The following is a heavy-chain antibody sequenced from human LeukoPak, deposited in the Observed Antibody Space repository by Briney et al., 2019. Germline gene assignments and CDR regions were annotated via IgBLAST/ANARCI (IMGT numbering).Heavy chain of an antibody. CDR3: ARAREGATPLRAFDF. J-gene: IGHJ3*01. Sequence: SETLSLTCAVSGGSISSSSYYWGWIRQPPGKGLEWIGSITYSGSTYYNPSLKSRVIISVDTSKNQFSLKLTSVTAADTAVYYCARAREGATPLRAFDFWGQGTMVTVSS. V-gene: IGHV4-39*07. CDR1: GGSISSSSYY. D-gene: IGHD1-26*01. CDR2: ITYSGST.